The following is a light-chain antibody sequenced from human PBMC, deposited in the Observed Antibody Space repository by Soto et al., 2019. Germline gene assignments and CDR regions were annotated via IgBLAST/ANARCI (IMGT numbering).Light chain of an antibody. CDR3: QQSNRTPQT. J-gene: IGKJ1*01. Sequence: DLQMTQSPSSLSASVGDRVTITCRASQSISNYLNWYQQKPGKAPKLLIYATSSLQSGVTSRFSGSGSGRDFTLTISRLQPEDFATYYCQQSNRTPQTFGQGTEVESK. V-gene: IGKV1-39*01. CDR2: ATS. CDR1: QSISNY.